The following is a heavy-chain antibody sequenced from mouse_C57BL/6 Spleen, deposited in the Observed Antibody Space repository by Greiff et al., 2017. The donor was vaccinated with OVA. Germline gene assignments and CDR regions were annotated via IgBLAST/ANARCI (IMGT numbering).Heavy chain of an antibody. Sequence: DVMLVESGGGLVKPGGSLKLSCAASGFTFSSYAMSWVRQTPEKRLEWVATISDGGSYTYYPDNVKGRFTISRDNAKNNLYLQLRHLKSEDTAMYYCARDGVLRPCMDYWGQGTSVTVSS. V-gene: IGHV5-4*01. CDR3: ARDGVLRPCMDY. J-gene: IGHJ4*01. CDR2: ISDGGSYT. CDR1: GFTFSSYA. D-gene: IGHD1-2*01.